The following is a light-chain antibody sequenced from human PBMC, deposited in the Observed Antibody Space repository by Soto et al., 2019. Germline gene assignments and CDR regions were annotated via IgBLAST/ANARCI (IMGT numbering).Light chain of an antibody. CDR1: GSDVGEYNY. CDR2: EVR. V-gene: IGLV2-14*01. CDR3: SSYTSTSTLYV. J-gene: IGLJ1*01. Sequence: QSALTQPASVSGSLGQSITIPCTGTGSDVGEYNYVSWYQQHPDKAPKLMIYEVRNRPSGVSNRFSGSKSGNTASLAIAGLQAEDEADYYCSSYTSTSTLYVFGTGTKVTVL.